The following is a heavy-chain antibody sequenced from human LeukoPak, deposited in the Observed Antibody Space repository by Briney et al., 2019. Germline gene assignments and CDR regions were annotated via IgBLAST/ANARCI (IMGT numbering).Heavy chain of an antibody. V-gene: IGHV3-48*01. CDR3: ARDLGGVAGSLRG. J-gene: IGHJ4*02. D-gene: IGHD6-19*01. CDR1: GFTFSTYR. CDR2: ISSSSSTI. Sequence: GGSLRLSCAASGFTFSTYRMNWVRQAPGKGLEWVSYISSSSSTIYYAGSVKGRFTISRDNAKNSLYLQMNSLRAEDTAVYYCARDLGGVAGSLRGWGQGTLVTVSS.